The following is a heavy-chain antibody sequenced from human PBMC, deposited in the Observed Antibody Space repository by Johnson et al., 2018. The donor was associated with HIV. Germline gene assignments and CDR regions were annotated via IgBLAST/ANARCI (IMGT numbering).Heavy chain of an antibody. D-gene: IGHD3-22*01. J-gene: IGHJ3*02. Sequence: QVQLVESGGGVVQPGGSLRISCAASGVTFSSYGMHWVRQAPGKGLEWVAVIWYDGSNKYYADSVKGRFTISRDNSKNTLYLQMNSLRTEDTAVYYCARVGDGSGYYFDAFDIWGQGTMVTVSS. CDR2: IWYDGSNK. CDR1: GVTFSSYG. V-gene: IGHV3-33*01. CDR3: ARVGDGSGYYFDAFDI.